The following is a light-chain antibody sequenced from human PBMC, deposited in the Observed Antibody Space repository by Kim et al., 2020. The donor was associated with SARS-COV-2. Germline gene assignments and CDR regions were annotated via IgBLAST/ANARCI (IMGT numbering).Light chain of an antibody. J-gene: IGKJ1*01. CDR2: AAS. CDR1: QGISNY. Sequence: ASVGDRATSTCRASQGISNYLAWYQQKPEKVPKLLIYAASTLQSGVSSRFSGSGSGTDFSLTISSLQPEDVASYYCQKYDRAPWTFGQGTKVDIK. CDR3: QKYDRAPWT. V-gene: IGKV1-27*01.